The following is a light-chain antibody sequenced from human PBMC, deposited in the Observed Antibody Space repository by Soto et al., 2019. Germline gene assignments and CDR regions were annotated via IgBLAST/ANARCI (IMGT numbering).Light chain of an antibody. CDR3: QRYGSSPPIT. J-gene: IGKJ5*01. V-gene: IGKV3-20*01. Sequence: VLNQSPATLSLSPGERATLSCRASQSVSSNLAWYQQKPGQAPRLLIYGASSRATGIPDRFSGSGSGTDFTLTISRLEPEDFAVYYCQRYGSSPPITFGQGTRLEIK. CDR1: QSVSSN. CDR2: GAS.